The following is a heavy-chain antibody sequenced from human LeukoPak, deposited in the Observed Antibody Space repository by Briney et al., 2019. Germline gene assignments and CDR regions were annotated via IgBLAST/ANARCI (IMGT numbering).Heavy chain of an antibody. D-gene: IGHD2-21*02. CDR2: IKQDGSEK. V-gene: IGHV3-7*01. J-gene: IGHJ4*02. CDR1: GFTFSSYW. Sequence: GGSLRLSCAASGFTFSSYWMSWVRQAPGKGLEWVANIKQDGSEKYYVDSVKGRFTISRDNAKNSLYLQMNSLRAEDTAVYYCARYADCGGDCYPHLYYFDYWGQGTLVTVSS. CDR3: ARYADCGGDCYPHLYYFDY.